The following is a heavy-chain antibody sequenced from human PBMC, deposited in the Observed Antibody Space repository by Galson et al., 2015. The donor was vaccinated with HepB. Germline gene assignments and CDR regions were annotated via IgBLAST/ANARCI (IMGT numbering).Heavy chain of an antibody. CDR3: AAACDYVWGTCRGNDY. CDR2: ISSSGSIL. Sequence: SLRLSCAASGFSFSDYYMNWIRQAPGKGLELISCISSSGSILYYADSVKGRFTISRDNAKKSLYLEMNSLRAEDTAVYYCAAACDYVWGTCRGNDYWGQGTLVTVSS. D-gene: IGHD3-16*01. J-gene: IGHJ4*02. V-gene: IGHV3-11*01. CDR1: GFSFSDYY.